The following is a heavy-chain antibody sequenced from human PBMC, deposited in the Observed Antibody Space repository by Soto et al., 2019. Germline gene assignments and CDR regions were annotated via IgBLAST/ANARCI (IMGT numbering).Heavy chain of an antibody. V-gene: IGHV3-11*01. J-gene: IGHJ3*02. Sequence: QVQLVESGGGVVQPGGSLRISCAASGFTFGDYEMSGIRQAAGKGPEWVSFRSRSGNTIYYADSVKGRLSISRDNAENSLYLQMAILRVDDTATYFGARSSGWYAVDAFDMWGQGTMFTVSA. D-gene: IGHD6-19*01. CDR2: RSRSGNTI. CDR1: GFTFGDYE. CDR3: ARSSGWYAVDAFDM.